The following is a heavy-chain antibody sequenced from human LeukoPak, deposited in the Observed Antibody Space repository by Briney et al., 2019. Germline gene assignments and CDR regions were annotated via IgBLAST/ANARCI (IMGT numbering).Heavy chain of an antibody. CDR2: IYYSGTT. CDR1: GGSISSSNYY. CDR3: ARSKTRNGGDLDY. J-gene: IGHJ4*02. D-gene: IGHD2-21*02. V-gene: IGHV4-39*01. Sequence: SETLSLTCTVPGGSISSSNYYWGWIRQPPGRGLEWIGSIYYSGTTYYSSSLKSRVIISVDTSKNQFSLKLSSVTATDTAVYYCARSKTRNGGDLDYWGQGTLVTVSS.